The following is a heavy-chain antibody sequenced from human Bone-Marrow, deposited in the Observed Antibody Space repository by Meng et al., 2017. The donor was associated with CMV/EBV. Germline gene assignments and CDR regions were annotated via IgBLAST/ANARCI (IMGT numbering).Heavy chain of an antibody. V-gene: IGHV3-7*04. CDR2: IKQDGSEK. CDR3: ARVPKWMVDAVDV. Sequence: GESLKISCAASGFTFSSYWMSWVRQAPGKGLEWVANIKQDGSEKYYVDSVKGRFTIPRDNAKNSLYLQMNSLRAEDTAVYYCARVPKWMVDAVDVWGQGTMVTVSS. CDR1: GFTFSSYW. J-gene: IGHJ3*01. D-gene: IGHD6-19*01.